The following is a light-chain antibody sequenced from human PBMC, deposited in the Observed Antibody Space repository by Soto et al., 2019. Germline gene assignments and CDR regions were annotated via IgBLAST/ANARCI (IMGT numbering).Light chain of an antibody. CDR2: GAS. CDR1: QSISSSY. CDR3: QKYNSAPQT. V-gene: IGKV3-20*01. J-gene: IGKJ1*01. Sequence: EIVLTQSPGTLSLSPGKRATLSCRASQSISSSYLAWYQQRPGQAPRLLIYGASSRATGIPDRFSGSGSGTDFTLTISSLQPEDVATYYCQKYNSAPQTFGQGTKVDIK.